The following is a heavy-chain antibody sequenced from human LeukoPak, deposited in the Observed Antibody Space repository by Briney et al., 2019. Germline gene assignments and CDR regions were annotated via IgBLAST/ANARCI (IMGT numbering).Heavy chain of an antibody. CDR3: ARDPSPEYCGGDCYSAFDI. CDR2: IYYSGST. J-gene: IGHJ3*02. CDR1: GGSISSYY. Sequence: SETLSLTCTVSGGSISSYYWSWIRQPPGKGLEWIGYIYYSGSTNYNPSLKSRVTISVDTSKNQFSLKLSSVTAADTAVYYCARDPSPEYCGGDCYSAFDIWGQGTMVTVSS. V-gene: IGHV4-59*01. D-gene: IGHD2-21*02.